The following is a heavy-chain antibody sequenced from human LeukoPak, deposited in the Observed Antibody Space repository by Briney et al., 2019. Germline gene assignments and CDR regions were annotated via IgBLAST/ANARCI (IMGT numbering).Heavy chain of an antibody. D-gene: IGHD3-9*01. CDR3: AGTYYDILTGYYIGNWFDP. Sequence: SETLSLTCTVSGGSISSYYWSWIRQPPGKGLEWIGYIYYSGSTNYNPSLKNGVTISVDTSKTQFSPKLSSVTAADTAVYYCAGTYYDILTGYYIGNWFDPWGQGTLVTVSS. CDR2: IYYSGST. V-gene: IGHV4-59*01. J-gene: IGHJ5*02. CDR1: GGSISSYY.